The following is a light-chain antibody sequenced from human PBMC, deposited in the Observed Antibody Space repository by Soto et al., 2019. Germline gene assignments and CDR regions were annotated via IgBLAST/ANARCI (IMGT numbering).Light chain of an antibody. V-gene: IGLV2-14*03. Sequence: QSALTQPASVSGSRGQSITITCTGSNNDIGADKFVSWYQQHPGEAPKLIIFDVSNRPSRVSHRFSGSKSGNTASLTISRLQPEDESDYYCTSFTTNLAFVFGTGTKVTVL. CDR3: TSFTTNLAFV. CDR1: NNDIGADKF. CDR2: DVS. J-gene: IGLJ1*01.